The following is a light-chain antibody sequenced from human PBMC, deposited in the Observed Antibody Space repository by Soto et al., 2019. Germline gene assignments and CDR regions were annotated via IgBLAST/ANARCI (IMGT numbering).Light chain of an antibody. CDR2: DAS. V-gene: IGKV1D-13*01. CDR1: QGISSA. CDR3: QQFNNYPLT. Sequence: AIKLTQSPSSLSASVGDRVTVTCRASQGISSALAWYQQKPGRAPKLLIYDASNLGGGVPSRLIGRGSDTDFALTFSSLQPEDFSTYYCQQFNNYPLTFGGGTKVEFK. J-gene: IGKJ4*01.